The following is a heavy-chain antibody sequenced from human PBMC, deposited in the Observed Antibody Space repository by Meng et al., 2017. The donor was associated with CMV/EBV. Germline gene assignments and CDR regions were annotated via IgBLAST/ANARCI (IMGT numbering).Heavy chain of an antibody. CDR1: GFTFDDYA. Sequence: GGSLRLSYAASGFTFDDYAMHWVRQGPGKGLEWVSGISWNSGSIVYADSVKGRFTISRDNAKNSLYLQMNSLRDEDMALYHCAKGVYSNYDAPFDYWGQGILVTVSS. CDR3: AKGVYSNYDAPFDY. V-gene: IGHV3-9*03. D-gene: IGHD4-11*01. J-gene: IGHJ4*02. CDR2: ISWNSGSI.